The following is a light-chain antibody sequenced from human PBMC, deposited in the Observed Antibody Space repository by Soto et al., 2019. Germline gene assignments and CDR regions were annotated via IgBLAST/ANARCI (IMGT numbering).Light chain of an antibody. Sequence: EIVMTQSPATLSVSPGERATLYCKASQRISSNLAWYQQKPGQPPRLLIYGASTRATGIPARFSGSGSGTEFTLTISGLQSEDFALYYCQQYNIWPPYTFRQGTKLEIK. CDR2: GAS. J-gene: IGKJ2*01. V-gene: IGKV3-15*01. CDR3: QQYNIWPPYT. CDR1: QRISSN.